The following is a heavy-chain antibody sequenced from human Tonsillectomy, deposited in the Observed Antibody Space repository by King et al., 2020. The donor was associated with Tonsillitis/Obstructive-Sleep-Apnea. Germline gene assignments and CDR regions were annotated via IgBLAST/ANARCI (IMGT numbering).Heavy chain of an antibody. CDR3: ARVGRGVNSGSYSPQTRAHMDV. CDR2: INHSGST. Sequence: VQLQQWGAGLLKPSETLSLTCAVYGGSFSAYYWSWIRQPPGKGLEWIGEINHSGSTNYNPSLKIRDTKAVDTSKNQLSLKLISVTAAETTVYYCARVGRGVNSGSYSPQTRAHMDVWGKGTTVTVSS. D-gene: IGHD1-26*01. CDR1: GGSFSAYY. J-gene: IGHJ6*03. V-gene: IGHV4-34*01.